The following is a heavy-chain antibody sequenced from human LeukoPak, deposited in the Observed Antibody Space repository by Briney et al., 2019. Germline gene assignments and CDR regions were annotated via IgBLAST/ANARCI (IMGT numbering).Heavy chain of an antibody. CDR3: ARVIELLPYYYMDV. D-gene: IGHD3-10*01. V-gene: IGHV3-11*04. CDR1: GFTFSDYY. Sequence: GGSLRLSCAASGFTFSDYYMSWIRQAPGKGLEWVSYISDSGSTIYYADSVKGRITISRDNAKTSLYLQMNSLRAEDTAVYFCARVIELLPYYYMDVWGKGTTVTVSS. CDR2: ISDSGSTI. J-gene: IGHJ6*03.